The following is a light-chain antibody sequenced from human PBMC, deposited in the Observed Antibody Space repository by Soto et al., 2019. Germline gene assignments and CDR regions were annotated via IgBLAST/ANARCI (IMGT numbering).Light chain of an antibody. V-gene: IGKV1-5*01. CDR3: QQRNSYPVT. Sequence: DIQMTQSPSTVTASVRDRVTITCRASQSISSQLAWYQQKPGKAPKLLIYDASNLQSGVPSRFSDSGSGTEFTLTISSLQPDDFATYYCQQRNSYPVTFGGGTKVEIK. J-gene: IGKJ4*01. CDR2: DAS. CDR1: QSISSQ.